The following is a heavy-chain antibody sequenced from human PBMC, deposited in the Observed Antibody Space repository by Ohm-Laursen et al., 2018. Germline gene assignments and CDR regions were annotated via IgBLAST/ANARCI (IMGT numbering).Heavy chain of an antibody. V-gene: IGHV3-9*01. J-gene: IGHJ3*02. CDR1: GFTFDDYA. Sequence: SLRLSCAASGFTFDDYAMHWVRQAPGKGLEWVSGISWNSGSIGYADSMKGRFTISRDNAKNSLYLQMNSLRAEDTALYYCAKDIVWFGELLDAFDIWGQGTIVTVSS. CDR2: ISWNSGSI. CDR3: AKDIVWFGELLDAFDI. D-gene: IGHD3-10*01.